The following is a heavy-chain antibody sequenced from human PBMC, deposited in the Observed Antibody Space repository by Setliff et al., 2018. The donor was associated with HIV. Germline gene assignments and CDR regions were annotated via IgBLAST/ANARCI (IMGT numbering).Heavy chain of an antibody. CDR3: ARTYYGGNY. Sequence: GGSLRLSCEASGFSFSSRWMSWVRQAPGKGLQWVANIGQDGSEKYYVDSVRGRFTISRDNAENSLYLRMNSLGDEDTAVYYCARTYYGGNYWGQGALVTVSS. D-gene: IGHD4-17*01. CDR1: GFSFSSRW. CDR2: IGQDGSEK. J-gene: IGHJ4*02. V-gene: IGHV3-7*03.